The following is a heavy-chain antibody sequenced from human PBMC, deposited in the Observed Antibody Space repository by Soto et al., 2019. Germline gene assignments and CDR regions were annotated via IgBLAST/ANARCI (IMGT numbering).Heavy chain of an antibody. D-gene: IGHD3-3*01. V-gene: IGHV4-30-2*01. Sequence: TLPVICRVSDTSLRSGVHSWCWIRKPPGKGLEWIGYIYHSGSTYYNPSLKSRVTISVERSKNQFSLKLSSVTAADTAVYYWARGGVFWSAYLRPKGYDIRGQ. CDR2: IYHSGST. CDR3: ARGGVFWSAYLRPKGYDI. J-gene: IGHJ3*02. CDR1: DTSLRSGVHS.